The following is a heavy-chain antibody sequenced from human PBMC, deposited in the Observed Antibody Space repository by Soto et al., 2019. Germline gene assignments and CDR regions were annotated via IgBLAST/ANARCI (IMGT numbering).Heavy chain of an antibody. Sequence: SVKVSCKASGGTFSSYTISWVRQAPGQGLEWMGRIIPSLGIANYAQKFQGRVTITADKSTSTAYMELSSLRSEDTAVYYCARLPYSSGNHHDYWGQGTLVTVSS. V-gene: IGHV1-69*02. CDR1: GGTFSSYT. CDR3: ARLPYSSGNHHDY. CDR2: IIPSLGIA. J-gene: IGHJ4*02. D-gene: IGHD6-19*01.